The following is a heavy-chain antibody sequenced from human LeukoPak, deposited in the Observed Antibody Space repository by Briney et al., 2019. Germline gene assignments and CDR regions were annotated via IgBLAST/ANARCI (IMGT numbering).Heavy chain of an antibody. Sequence: SETLSLTCTVSGGSISSGDYYWSWIRQPAGKGLEWIGRIYTSGSTNYNPSLKSRVTMSVDTSKNQFSLKLSSVTAADTAVYYCARPNRSGYHWYFDLWGRGTLVTVSS. D-gene: IGHD3-3*01. J-gene: IGHJ2*01. V-gene: IGHV4-61*02. CDR2: IYTSGST. CDR1: GGSISSGDYY. CDR3: ARPNRSGYHWYFDL.